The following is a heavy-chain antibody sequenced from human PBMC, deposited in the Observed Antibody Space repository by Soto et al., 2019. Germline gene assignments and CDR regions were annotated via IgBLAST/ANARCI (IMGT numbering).Heavy chain of an antibody. Sequence: SVKVSCKASGGTFSSYTISWVRQAPGQGLEWMGRIIPILGIANYAQKFQGRVTITADKSTSTAYMELSSLRSEDTAVYYCASEDKDPGEHYYYYMDVWGKGTTVTVSS. CDR1: GGTFSSYT. CDR3: ASEDKDPGEHYYYYMDV. CDR2: IIPILGIA. V-gene: IGHV1-69*02. J-gene: IGHJ6*03. D-gene: IGHD4-17*01.